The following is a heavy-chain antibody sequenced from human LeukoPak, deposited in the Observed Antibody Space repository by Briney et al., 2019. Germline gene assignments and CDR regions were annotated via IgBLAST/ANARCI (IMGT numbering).Heavy chain of an antibody. CDR1: GFTFSSYW. CDR3: ARDGMYDFWSGYRLADAFDI. Sequence: GGSLRLSCAASGFTFSSYWMHWVRQAPGKGLVWVSRINSDGSSTSYADSVKGRFTISRDNAKNTLYLQMSSLRAEDTAVYYCARDGMYDFWSGYRLADAFDIWGQGTMVTVSS. V-gene: IGHV3-74*01. D-gene: IGHD3-3*01. J-gene: IGHJ3*02. CDR2: INSDGSST.